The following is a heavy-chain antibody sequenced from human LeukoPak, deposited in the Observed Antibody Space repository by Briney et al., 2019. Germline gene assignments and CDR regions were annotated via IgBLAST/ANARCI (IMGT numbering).Heavy chain of an antibody. J-gene: IGHJ4*02. CDR3: AGKLGLGHYFVH. CDR1: GFSFRTYE. CDR2: ISSSGNTI. D-gene: IGHD7-27*01. Sequence: GGSLRLSCAASGFSFRTYEMNWVRQAPGKGLEWISYISSSGNTIYYADSVRGRFTISRDNAKNSLSLQMNSLRAEDAAVHYCAGKLGLGHYFVHWGQGTLVAVSS. V-gene: IGHV3-48*03.